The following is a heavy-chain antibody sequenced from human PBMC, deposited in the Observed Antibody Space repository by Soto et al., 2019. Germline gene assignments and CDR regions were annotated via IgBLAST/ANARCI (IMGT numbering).Heavy chain of an antibody. D-gene: IGHD2-15*01. CDR2: TYYRSKWYN. J-gene: IGHJ4*02. CDR3: AGDRWFRYCSGGSCSGVFDY. CDR1: GDSVSSNSAA. V-gene: IGHV6-1*01. Sequence: SQTLSLTCAISGDSVSSNSAAWNWIRQSPSRGLEWLGRTYYRSKWYNDYAVSVKSRITINPDTSKNQFSLQLNSVTPEDTAVYYCAGDRWFRYCSGGSCSGVFDYWGQGTLVTVSS.